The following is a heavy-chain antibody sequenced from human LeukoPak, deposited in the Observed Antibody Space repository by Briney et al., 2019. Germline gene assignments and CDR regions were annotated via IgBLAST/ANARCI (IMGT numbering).Heavy chain of an antibody. Sequence: GGSLRLSCAASGFTFNIYTMSWVRQAPGKGLEWVAVIWYDGSNKYYADSVKGRFTISRDNSKNTLYLQMNSLRAEDTAVYYCAKVAVAGNFDYWGQGTLVTVSS. J-gene: IGHJ4*02. CDR3: AKVAVAGNFDY. CDR2: IWYDGSNK. CDR1: GFTFNIYT. D-gene: IGHD6-19*01. V-gene: IGHV3-30*02.